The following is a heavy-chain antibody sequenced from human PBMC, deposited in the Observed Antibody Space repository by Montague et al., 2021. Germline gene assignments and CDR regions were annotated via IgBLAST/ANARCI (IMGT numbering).Heavy chain of an antibody. CDR1: GDSVSSTTTA. V-gene: IGHV6-1*01. D-gene: IGHD2-8*01. CDR3: ARDHGLINAWAY. Sequence: CAISGDSVSSTTTAWHWIRQSPSRGLEWLGRTYYRSRWYFDHAPSVKSRITIQPDTATNQFSLQVNSVTPEDTAVYFCARDHGLINAWAYWGQGTLVTVSS. J-gene: IGHJ4*02. CDR2: TYYRSRWYF.